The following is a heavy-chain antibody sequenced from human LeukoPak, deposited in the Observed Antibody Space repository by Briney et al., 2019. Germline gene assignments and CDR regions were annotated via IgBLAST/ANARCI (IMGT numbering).Heavy chain of an antibody. CDR2: MNPNSGNT. Sequence: ASVKVSCKASRYTFTSYDINWVRQATGQGLEWMGWMNPNSGNTGYAQKFQGRVTMTRNTSISTAYMELSSLRSEDTAVYYCARGDSSGWCVDYWGQGTLVTVSS. V-gene: IGHV1-8*01. D-gene: IGHD6-19*01. CDR3: ARGDSSGWCVDY. J-gene: IGHJ4*02. CDR1: RYTFTSYD.